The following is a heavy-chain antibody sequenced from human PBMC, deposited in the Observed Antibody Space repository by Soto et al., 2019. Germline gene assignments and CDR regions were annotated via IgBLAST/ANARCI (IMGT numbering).Heavy chain of an antibody. Sequence: QVQLVQSGAEVKKPGSSVKVSCKASGGTFSSYAISWVRQAPGQGLEWMGGIIPIFGTANYAQKFQGRVTITADDSTSTAYMELSSPRSDDTAVYYCARESRYCSGGSCYFLPGIDYWGQGTLVTVSS. V-gene: IGHV1-69*12. CDR2: IIPIFGTA. CDR3: ARESRYCSGGSCYFLPGIDY. D-gene: IGHD2-15*01. J-gene: IGHJ4*02. CDR1: GGTFSSYA.